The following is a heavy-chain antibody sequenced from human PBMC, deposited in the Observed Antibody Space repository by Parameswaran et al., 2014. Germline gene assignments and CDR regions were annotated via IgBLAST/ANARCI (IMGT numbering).Heavy chain of an antibody. Sequence: WVRQAPGQGLEWLGGIIPIFGTANYAQKFQDRVTITTDESMSTVYMALSSLRSEDTAVYFCGAGSYLRGMDVWGQGTTVTVSS. CDR2: IIPIFGTA. V-gene: IGHV1-69*05. J-gene: IGHJ6*02. CDR3: GAGSYLRGMDV. D-gene: IGHD3-10*01.